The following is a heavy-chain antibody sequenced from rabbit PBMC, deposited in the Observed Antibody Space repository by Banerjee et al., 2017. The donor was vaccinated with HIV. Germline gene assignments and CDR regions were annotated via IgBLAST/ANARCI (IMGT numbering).Heavy chain of an antibody. V-gene: IGHV1S45*01. J-gene: IGHJ4*01. D-gene: IGHD4-2*01. CDR3: ARNAVGSFNL. CDR1: GFDFSSYG. CDR2: IYITTS. Sequence: QEQLEESGGDLVQPGASLTLTCTASGFDFSSYGVSWVRQAPGKGLEWIGYIYITTSWYATWAKGRFTISKTSSTTVTLQMTSLTAADTATYFCARNAVGSFNLWGPGTLVTVS.